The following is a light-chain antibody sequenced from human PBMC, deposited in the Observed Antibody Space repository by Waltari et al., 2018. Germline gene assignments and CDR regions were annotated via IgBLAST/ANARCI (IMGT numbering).Light chain of an antibody. Sequence: DTVMTQSPLSLPVAPGEPASIPCRAHPSLLHSNGHNYVEWYLQKPGQSPQLLIYLGSNRASGVPDRFSGSGSDTDFTLRISRVEAEDVGVYYCMKGLQTPPLYTFGQGTRLEIK. CDR3: MKGLQTPPLYT. V-gene: IGKV2-28*01. CDR1: PSLLHSNGHNY. CDR2: LGS. J-gene: IGKJ2*01.